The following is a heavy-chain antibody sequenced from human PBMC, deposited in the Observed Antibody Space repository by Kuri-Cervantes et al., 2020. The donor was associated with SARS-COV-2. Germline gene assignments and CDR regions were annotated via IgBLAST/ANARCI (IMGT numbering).Heavy chain of an antibody. Sequence: SETLSLTCTVSGGSISSSSYYWGWIRQPPGKGLEWIGSIYYSGSTYYNLSLKSRVAISVDTSKNQFSLKLSSVTAADTAVYYCASFGAHVGLRYFDNPPYSFDYWGQGTLVTVSS. J-gene: IGHJ4*02. CDR1: GGSISSSSYY. D-gene: IGHD3-9*01. CDR2: IYYSGST. V-gene: IGHV4-39*01. CDR3: ASFGAHVGLRYFDNPPYSFDY.